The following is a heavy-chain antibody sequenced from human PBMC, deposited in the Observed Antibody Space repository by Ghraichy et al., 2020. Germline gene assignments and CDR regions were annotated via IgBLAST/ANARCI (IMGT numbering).Heavy chain of an antibody. Sequence: SETLSLTCAVYGGSFSGYYWSWIRQPPGKGLEWIGEINHSGSTNYNPSLKSRVTISVDTSKNQFSLKLSSATAADTAVYYCARGPVDFWSGLRDVYFDYWGQGTLVTVSS. CDR1: GGSFSGYY. J-gene: IGHJ4*02. CDR2: INHSGST. V-gene: IGHV4-34*01. D-gene: IGHD3-3*01. CDR3: ARGPVDFWSGLRDVYFDY.